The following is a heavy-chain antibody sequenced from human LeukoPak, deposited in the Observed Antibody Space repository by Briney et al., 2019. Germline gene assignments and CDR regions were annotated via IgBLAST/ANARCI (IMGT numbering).Heavy chain of an antibody. J-gene: IGHJ6*02. CDR1: GFTFSGYA. D-gene: IGHD1-26*01. CDR3: ARVRSGSSAGNYGMDV. V-gene: IGHV3-23*01. CDR2: ISGSGATT. Sequence: GGSLRLSCAASGFTFSGYAMSWVRQAPGKGLEWVSVISGSGATTNYADSVKGRFTISRDNAKNTLYLQMNSLRAEDTAVYYCARVRSGSSAGNYGMDVWGQGTTVTVSS.